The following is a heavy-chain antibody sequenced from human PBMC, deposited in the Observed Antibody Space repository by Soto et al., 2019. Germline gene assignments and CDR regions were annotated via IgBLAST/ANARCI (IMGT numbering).Heavy chain of an antibody. V-gene: IGHV4-59*12. CDR2: IYYSGST. D-gene: IGHD3-22*01. Sequence: PSETLSLTCTVSGGSISSYYWSWIRQPPGKGLEWIGYIYYSGSTNYNPSLKSRVTISVDTSKNQFSLKLSSVTAADTAVYYCARRAGYYYDSSGPEDYRGPGTLVTVSS. J-gene: IGHJ4*02. CDR1: GGSISSYY. CDR3: ARRAGYYYDSSGPEDY.